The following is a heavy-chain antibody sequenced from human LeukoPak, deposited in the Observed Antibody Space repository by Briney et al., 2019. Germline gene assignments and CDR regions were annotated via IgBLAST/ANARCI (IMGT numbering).Heavy chain of an antibody. CDR2: IYYSGST. V-gene: IGHV4-39*07. CDR1: GGSISSSSYY. J-gene: IGHJ4*02. Sequence: SETLSLTCTVSGGSISSSSYYWGWLRQPPGKGLEWIGSIYYSGSTYYNPSLKSRVTISVDTSKNQFSLKLSSVTAADTAVYYCARAEPIPTHYFDYWGQGTLVTVSS. CDR3: ARAEPIPTHYFDY. D-gene: IGHD2-21*01.